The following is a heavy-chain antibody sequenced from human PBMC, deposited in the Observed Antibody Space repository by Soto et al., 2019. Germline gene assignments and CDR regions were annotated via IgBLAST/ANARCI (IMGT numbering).Heavy chain of an antibody. J-gene: IGHJ4*02. CDR2: ISPSGTT. Sequence: QVQLQQWGAGLLKPSETLSLTCAVYGGSFSGYYWTWFRQPPGKGLEWIGEISPSGTTKYIPYLKSRVTISADTSKNQSSLKVTSVTAADTSVYYCVTSLWLGTQPEIWGQGALVTVSS. V-gene: IGHV4-34*01. CDR3: VTSLWLGTQPEI. CDR1: GGSFSGYY. D-gene: IGHD5-18*01.